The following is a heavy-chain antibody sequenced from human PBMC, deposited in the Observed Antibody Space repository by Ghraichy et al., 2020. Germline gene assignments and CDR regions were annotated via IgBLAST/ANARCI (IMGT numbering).Heavy chain of an antibody. CDR3: AAPPRELRFLEWLLYLNY. Sequence: GGSLRLSCAASGFTFSSYAMSWVRQAPGKGLEWVSAISGSGGSTYYADSVKGRFTISRDNSKNTLYLQMNSLRAEDTAVYYCAAPPRELRFLEWLLYLNYWGQGTLVTVSS. CDR1: GFTFSSYA. V-gene: IGHV3-23*01. J-gene: IGHJ4*02. D-gene: IGHD3-3*01. CDR2: ISGSGGST.